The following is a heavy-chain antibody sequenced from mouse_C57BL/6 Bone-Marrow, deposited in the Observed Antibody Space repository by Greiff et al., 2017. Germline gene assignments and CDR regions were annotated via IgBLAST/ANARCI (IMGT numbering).Heavy chain of an antibody. CDR3: TRKFYYYGSSYGFAY. V-gene: IGHV1-5*01. J-gene: IGHJ3*01. CDR1: GYTFTSYW. CDR2: IYPGNSDT. Sequence: VQLQQSGTVLARPGASVKMSCKTSGYTFTSYWMHWVKQRPGQGLEWIGAIYPGNSDTSYNQKFKGKAKLTAVTSASTAYMELRSLTNDDSSVYYCTRKFYYYGSSYGFAYWGQGTLVTVSA. D-gene: IGHD1-1*01.